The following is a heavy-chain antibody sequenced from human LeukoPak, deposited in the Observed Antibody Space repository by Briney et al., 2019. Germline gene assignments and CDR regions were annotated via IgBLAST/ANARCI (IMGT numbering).Heavy chain of an antibody. Sequence: PGGSLRLSCAASGFTFSSYWMSWVRQAPGKGLEWLANIKQDGSEKYYVDSVKGRFTISRDNAKNSLYLQMNSLRAEDTAVYYCARGQRITIFGVVISDAFDIWGQGTMVTVSS. CDR1: GFTFSSYW. CDR2: IKQDGSEK. CDR3: ARGQRITIFGVVISDAFDI. V-gene: IGHV3-7*01. D-gene: IGHD3-3*01. J-gene: IGHJ3*02.